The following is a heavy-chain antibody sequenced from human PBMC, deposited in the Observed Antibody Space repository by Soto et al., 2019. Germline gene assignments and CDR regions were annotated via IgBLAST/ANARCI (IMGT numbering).Heavy chain of an antibody. CDR3: ARGDCTGAYCYSWPFNYGVDV. Sequence: QVQLVESGGGVVQPGGSLRLSCTTSGFTFNTYGMYWVRQAPGKGLEWVAIIWYDGSNKYYGDSVKGRFTISRDNFKNTLYLKMNSLRAEDTALYYCARGDCTGAYCYSWPFNYGVDVWGQGTTVTVSS. D-gene: IGHD2-15*01. CDR2: IWYDGSNK. CDR1: GFTFNTYG. V-gene: IGHV3-33*08. J-gene: IGHJ6*02.